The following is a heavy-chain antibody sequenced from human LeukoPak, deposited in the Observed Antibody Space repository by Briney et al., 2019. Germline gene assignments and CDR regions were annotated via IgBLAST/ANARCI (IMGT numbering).Heavy chain of an antibody. CDR3: ARAGAEYSSGWYYYYYMDV. Sequence: GASVKVSCKASGYTFTSYGISWVRQAPGQGLEWMGWISAYNGNTNYAQKLQGRVTMTTDTSTSTAYMELRSLRSDDTAVYYCARAGAEYSSGWYYYYYMDVWGKGTTVTVSS. V-gene: IGHV1-18*01. D-gene: IGHD6-19*01. CDR2: ISAYNGNT. CDR1: GYTFTSYG. J-gene: IGHJ6*03.